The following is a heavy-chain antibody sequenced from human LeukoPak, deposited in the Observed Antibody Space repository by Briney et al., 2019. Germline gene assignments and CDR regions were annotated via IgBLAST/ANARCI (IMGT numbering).Heavy chain of an antibody. J-gene: IGHJ4*02. CDR2: IYYSGST. CDR3: ATGTYSSGWYSFDS. D-gene: IGHD6-19*01. V-gene: IGHV4-39*01. Sequence: PSETLSLTCTVSGGSISSSSYYWGWIRQPPGKGLEWIGSIYYSGSTYYNPSLKSRVTISVDTSKNQFSLKLSSVTAADTAVYYCATGTYSSGWYSFDSWGQGPLVTVSS. CDR1: GGSISSSSYY.